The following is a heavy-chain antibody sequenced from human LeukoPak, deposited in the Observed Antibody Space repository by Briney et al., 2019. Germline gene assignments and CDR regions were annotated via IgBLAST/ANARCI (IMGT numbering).Heavy chain of an antibody. J-gene: IGHJ6*03. CDR2: ISGSGGST. Sequence: GGSLRLSCAASGFTFSSYAMSWVRQAPGKGLDWVSAISGSGGSTYYADSVKGRFTISRDNSKNTLYLQMNSLRAEDTAVYYCAKAAYNSQYYYYYYYMDVWGKGTTVTVSS. CDR3: AKAAYNSQYYYYYYYMDV. V-gene: IGHV3-23*01. CDR1: GFTFSSYA. D-gene: IGHD1-20*01.